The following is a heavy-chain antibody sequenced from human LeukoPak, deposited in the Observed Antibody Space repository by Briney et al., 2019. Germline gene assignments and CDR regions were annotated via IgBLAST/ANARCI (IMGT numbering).Heavy chain of an antibody. CDR2: INHSGST. CDR1: GGSFSGYY. Sequence: SETLSLTCAVYGGSFSGYYWSWIRQPPGKGLEWIGEINHSGSTNYNPSLKSRVTISVDTSKNQFSLKLSSVTAADTAVYYCARARRLTGKDYYYYYGMDVWGQGTTVTVSS. J-gene: IGHJ6*02. V-gene: IGHV4-34*01. D-gene: IGHD7-27*01. CDR3: ARARRLTGKDYYYYYGMDV.